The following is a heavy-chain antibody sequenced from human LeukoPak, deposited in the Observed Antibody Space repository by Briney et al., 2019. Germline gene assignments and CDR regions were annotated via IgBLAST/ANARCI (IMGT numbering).Heavy chain of an antibody. Sequence: GGSLRLSCEVSGFPFTLYNMDWVRQAPGKGLEWLSYISSSTNTIYYADSVKGRFTISRDNAKNSLYLQMNGLGAEDTAVYYCARELNGYGYYFFDYWGPGTLVTVSS. V-gene: IGHV3-48*04. CDR3: ARELNGYGYYFFDY. D-gene: IGHD3-16*01. J-gene: IGHJ4*02. CDR1: GFPFTLYN. CDR2: ISSSTNTI.